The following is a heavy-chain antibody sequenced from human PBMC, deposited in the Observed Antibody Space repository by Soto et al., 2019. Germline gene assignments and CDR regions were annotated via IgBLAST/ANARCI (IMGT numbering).Heavy chain of an antibody. CDR3: ARGLSGRKPGYSSSWYFDY. V-gene: IGHV4-34*01. J-gene: IGHJ4*02. D-gene: IGHD6-13*01. CDR1: GGSFSGYY. Sequence: SSETLSLTCAVYGGSFSGYYWSWIRQPPGKGLEWIGEINHSGSTNYNPSLKSRVTISVDTSKNQFSLKLSSVTAADTAVYYCARGLSGRKPGYSSSWYFDYWGQGTLVTVSS. CDR2: INHSGST.